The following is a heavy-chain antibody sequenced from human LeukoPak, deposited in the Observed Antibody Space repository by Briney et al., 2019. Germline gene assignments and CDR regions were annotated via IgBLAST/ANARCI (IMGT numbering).Heavy chain of an antibody. V-gene: IGHV1-18*01. CDR1: VYPXXXYY. D-gene: IGHD2-2*02. CDR2: ISAYNGDT. CDR3: ARDGLSYTNPNNWFDL. J-gene: IGHJ5*02. Sequence: ASVKVSCKASVYPXXXYYINXXXQAXGQXLEWMGWISAYNGDTNYAQDFQGRVTMTTDTSTDTAYMELTSLRSDDTAVYYCARDGLSYTNPNNWFDLWGQGTLVTVSS.